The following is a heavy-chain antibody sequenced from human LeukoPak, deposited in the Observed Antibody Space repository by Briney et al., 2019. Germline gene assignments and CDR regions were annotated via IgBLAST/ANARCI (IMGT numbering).Heavy chain of an antibody. CDR3: AKDETDSSGYYWIS. Sequence: GGSLRLSCVASGFTLSSYAMSWVRQAPGKGLEWVSAISGSGGSTYYADSVKGRFTISRDNSKNTLYLQMNSLRAEDTAVYYCAKDETDSSGYYWISWGQGTVVTVSS. CDR2: ISGSGGST. D-gene: IGHD3-22*01. CDR1: GFTLSSYA. V-gene: IGHV3-23*01. J-gene: IGHJ4*02.